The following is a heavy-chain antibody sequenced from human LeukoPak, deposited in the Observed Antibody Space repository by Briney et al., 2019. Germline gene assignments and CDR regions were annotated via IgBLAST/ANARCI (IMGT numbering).Heavy chain of an antibody. CDR3: ARERDDYGGNSVLDY. J-gene: IGHJ4*02. D-gene: IGHD4-23*01. Sequence: GGSLRLSCAASGFTFSGYGMHWVRQAPGKGLEWVAVISYDGSNKYYADSVKGRFTISRDNSKNTLYLQMNSLRAEDTAVYYCARERDDYGGNSVLDYWGQGTLVVVSS. CDR1: GFTFSGYG. V-gene: IGHV3-30*19. CDR2: ISYDGSNK.